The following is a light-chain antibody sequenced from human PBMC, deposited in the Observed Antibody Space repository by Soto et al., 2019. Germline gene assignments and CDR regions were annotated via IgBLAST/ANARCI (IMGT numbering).Light chain of an antibody. CDR2: GAS. V-gene: IGKV3-15*01. CDR3: QQYDTWPSIT. J-gene: IGKJ5*01. CDR1: QSVRTK. Sequence: EIVMTQSPATLSVSPGEGATLSCRASQSVRTKLAWYQQKAGQAPRLLIYGASTRAIGVSDRFSGSGSGTEYTLTISSLQSEDFAVYYCQQYDTWPSITFGQGTRLEIK.